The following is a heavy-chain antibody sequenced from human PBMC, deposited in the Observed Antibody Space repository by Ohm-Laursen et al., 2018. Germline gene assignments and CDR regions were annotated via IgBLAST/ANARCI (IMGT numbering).Heavy chain of an antibody. CDR2: IYYSGST. Sequence: SETLSLTCTVSGGSISSYYWSWIRQPPGKGLEWIGYIYYSGSTNYNPSLKSRVTISVDTSKNQVSLKLSSVTAADTAVYYCATYSYGSGSYRSFDSWGQGTLVTVSS. V-gene: IGHV4-59*08. D-gene: IGHD3-10*01. CDR3: ATYSYGSGSYRSFDS. J-gene: IGHJ4*02. CDR1: GGSISSYY.